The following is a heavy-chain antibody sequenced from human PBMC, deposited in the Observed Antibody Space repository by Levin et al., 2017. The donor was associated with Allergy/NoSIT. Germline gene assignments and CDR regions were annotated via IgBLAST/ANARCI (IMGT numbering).Heavy chain of an antibody. CDR2: INPSGGST. CDR1: GYTFTSYY. V-gene: IGHV1-46*01. J-gene: IGHJ4*02. Sequence: GESLKISCKASGYTFTSYYMHWVRQAPGQGLEWMGIINPSGGSTSYAQKFQGRVTMTRDTSTSTVYMELSSLRSEDTAVYYCARDLRYCSSTSCSRREGLGYWGQGTLVTVSS. CDR3: ARDLRYCSSTSCSRREGLGY. D-gene: IGHD2-2*01.